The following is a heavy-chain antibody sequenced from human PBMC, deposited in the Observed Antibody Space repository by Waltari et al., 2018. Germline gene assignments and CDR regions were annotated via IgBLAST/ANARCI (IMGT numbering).Heavy chain of an antibody. CDR1: GYSFTSYW. CDR3: ARDGEVQGVIADY. CDR2: IYPGDSDT. Sequence: EVQLVQSGAEVKKPGESLKISCKGSGYSFTSYWIGWVRQMPGKGLEWMGIIYPGDSDTRYSPSFQGQVTISADKSISTAYMELSRLRSDDTAVYYCARDGEVQGVIADYWGQGTLVTVSS. V-gene: IGHV5-51*03. J-gene: IGHJ4*02. D-gene: IGHD3-10*01.